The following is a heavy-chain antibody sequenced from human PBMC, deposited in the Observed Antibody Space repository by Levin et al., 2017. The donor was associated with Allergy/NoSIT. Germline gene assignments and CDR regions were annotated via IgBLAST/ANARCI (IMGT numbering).Heavy chain of an antibody. D-gene: IGHD3-9*01. CDR3: ARAGGELRYFDWFLNHPYFDY. CDR1: GFTFSSYA. CDR2: ISSNGGST. V-gene: IGHV3-64*01. J-gene: IGHJ4*02. Sequence: GESLKISCAASGFTFSSYAMHWVRQAPGKGLEYVSAISSNGGSTYYANSVKGRFTISRDNSKNTLYLQMGSLRAEDMAVYYCARAGGELRYFDWFLNHPYFDYWGQGTLVTVSS.